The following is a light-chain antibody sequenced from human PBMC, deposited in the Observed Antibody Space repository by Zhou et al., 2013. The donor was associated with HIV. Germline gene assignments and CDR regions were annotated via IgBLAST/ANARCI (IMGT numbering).Light chain of an antibody. Sequence: EIVMTQSPATLSVSPGERATLSCRASQSVSSNLAWYQHKPGQAPRLLIYGASTRATGIPARFSGSGSGTEFTLTISSLQSEDFVVYYCQQYNKWPQTFGQGTKVEI. CDR2: GAS. V-gene: IGKV3-15*01. J-gene: IGKJ1*01. CDR1: QSVSSN. CDR3: QQYNKWPQT.